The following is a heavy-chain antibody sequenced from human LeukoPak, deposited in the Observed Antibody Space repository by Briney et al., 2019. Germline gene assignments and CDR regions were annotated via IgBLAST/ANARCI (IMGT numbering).Heavy chain of an antibody. Sequence: SETLSLTCAVSGYSISSGYFWSWIRQPPGKGLEWIGYIYYSGSTFYNPSLKSRLTISVDTSKNQFSLKLSSVTAADTAVYYCAIRPGIAVAGNYYFDYWGQGTLVTVSS. D-gene: IGHD6-19*01. CDR2: IYYSGST. J-gene: IGHJ4*02. V-gene: IGHV4-38-2*01. CDR3: AIRPGIAVAGNYYFDY. CDR1: GYSISSGYF.